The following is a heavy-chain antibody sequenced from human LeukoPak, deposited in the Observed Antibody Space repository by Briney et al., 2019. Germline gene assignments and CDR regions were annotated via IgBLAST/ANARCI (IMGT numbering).Heavy chain of an antibody. CDR2: ISYDGSNK. CDR3: AKDQAEALYCSSTSCYGAQNYYYYYGMDV. D-gene: IGHD2-2*01. Sequence: GRSLRLSCAASGFTFSSCGMHWVRQAPGKGLEWVAVISYDGSNKYYADSVKGRFTISRDNSKNTLYLQMNSLRAEDTAVYYCAKDQAEALYCSSTSCYGAQNYYYYYGMDVWGQGTTVTVSS. V-gene: IGHV3-30*18. CDR1: GFTFSSCG. J-gene: IGHJ6*02.